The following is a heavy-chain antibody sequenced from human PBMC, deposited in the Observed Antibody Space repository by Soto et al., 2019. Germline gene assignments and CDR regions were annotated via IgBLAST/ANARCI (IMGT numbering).Heavy chain of an antibody. V-gene: IGHV3-11*06. CDR1: GFTFSDYY. CDR3: ARAHSSSWYYFDY. Sequence: GGSLRLSCAASGFTFSDYYMSWIRQAPGKGLEWVSYISSSSSYTNYADSVKGRFTISRDNAKNSLYLQMNSLRAEDTAVYYCARAHSSSWYYFDYWGQGTLVTVSS. J-gene: IGHJ4*02. D-gene: IGHD6-13*01. CDR2: ISSSSSYT.